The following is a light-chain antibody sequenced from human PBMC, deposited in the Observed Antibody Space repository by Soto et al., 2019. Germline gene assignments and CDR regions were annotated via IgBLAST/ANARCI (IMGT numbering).Light chain of an antibody. CDR1: HSISSY. CDR3: QHRYSTAFS. J-gene: IGKJ3*01. CDR2: AAS. V-gene: IGKV1-39*01. Sequence: DIQMHHAPSSLSAAVGDRVTITCRSSHSISSYLNWYQQKPRQDPKHLIYAASRLQSGVPSRFSGSGSWTDFTLNISSLQTDDFTCYSCQHRYSTAFSFDPG.